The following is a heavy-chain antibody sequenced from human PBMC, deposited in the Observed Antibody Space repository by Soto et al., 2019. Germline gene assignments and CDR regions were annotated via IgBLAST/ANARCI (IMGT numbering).Heavy chain of an antibody. J-gene: IGHJ6*01. D-gene: IGHD3-3*01. CDR3: ARDRVYDFWSGYYGYYYYGMDV. CDR2: INPNSGGT. V-gene: IGHV1-2*04. CDR1: GYTFTGYY. Sequence: ASVKVSCKASGYTFTGYYMHWVRQAPGQGLEWMGWINPNSGGTNYAQKFQGWVTMTRDTSISTAYMELSRLRSDDTAVYYCARDRVYDFWSGYYGYYYYGMDVWGQGTTVTVSS.